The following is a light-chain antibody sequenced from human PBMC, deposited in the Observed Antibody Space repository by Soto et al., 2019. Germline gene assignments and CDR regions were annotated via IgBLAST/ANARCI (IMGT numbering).Light chain of an antibody. V-gene: IGKV3-20*01. CDR1: QSVRTN. Sequence: EIVMTQSPATLSGSPGERATLSCRASQSVRTNLAWYQQKPGQPPRLLIYGASSRATGIPDRFSGSGSGTDFTLTVSRLEPEDFAVFYCQQYGNSPPTFGQGTKVEIK. CDR3: QQYGNSPPT. J-gene: IGKJ2*01. CDR2: GAS.